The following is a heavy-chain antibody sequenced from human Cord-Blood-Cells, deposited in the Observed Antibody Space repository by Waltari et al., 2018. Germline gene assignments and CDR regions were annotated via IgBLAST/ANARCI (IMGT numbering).Heavy chain of an antibody. CDR3: ARETLLRFLEWLFDY. Sequence: QVQLVESGGGVVQPGRYLRLSCAASGFTFSSYAMHWVRQAPGKGLEWVAVISYDGSNKYYADSVKGRFTISRDNSKNTLYLQMNSLRAEDTAVYYCARETLLRFLEWLFDYWGQGTLVTVSS. D-gene: IGHD3-3*01. CDR1: GFTFSSYA. J-gene: IGHJ4*02. CDR2: ISYDGSNK. V-gene: IGHV3-30-3*01.